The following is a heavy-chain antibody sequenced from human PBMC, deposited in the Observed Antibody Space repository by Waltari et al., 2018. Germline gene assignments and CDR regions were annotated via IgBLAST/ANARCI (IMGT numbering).Heavy chain of an antibody. CDR3: ARGRIADGYFHPHYYYYMDV. D-gene: IGHD6-13*01. CDR2: INPNSGGT. Sequence: QVQLVQSGAEVKKPGASVKVSCKASGYTFTGYYMHWVRQAPGQGLEWMGRINPNSGGTNYAQKFQGRVTMTRDTSISTAYMELSRLRSDDTAVYYCARGRIADGYFHPHYYYYMDVWGKGTTVTVSS. CDR1: GYTFTGYY. J-gene: IGHJ6*03. V-gene: IGHV1-2*06.